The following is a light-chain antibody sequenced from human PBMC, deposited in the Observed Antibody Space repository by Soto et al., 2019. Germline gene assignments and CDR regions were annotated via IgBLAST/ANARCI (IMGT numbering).Light chain of an antibody. CDR2: GAS. Sequence: EIVLTQSPGTLSLSPGERVALSCRASQSVSSSLAWYQQKPGQAPRLLIYGASTRATGIPARFSGSGSGTEFTLTISSLQFEDFVIYYCQQYNIWPLTFGQGTRLDI. CDR3: QQYNIWPLT. V-gene: IGKV3-15*01. CDR1: QSVSSS. J-gene: IGKJ5*01.